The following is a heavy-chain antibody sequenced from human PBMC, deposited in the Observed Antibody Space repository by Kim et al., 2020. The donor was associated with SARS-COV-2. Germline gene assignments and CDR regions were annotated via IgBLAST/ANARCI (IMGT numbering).Heavy chain of an antibody. Sequence: GGSLRLSCAASGFTFTNYGMNWVRQAPGKGLEWVAVISTGGDITYYADSVKGRFTISRDVSKNTLFLQMNSLRAEDTAVYYCAKGASSVWTRHFDYWGQGTLVTVSS. CDR1: GFTFTNYG. CDR3: AKGASSVWTRHFDY. V-gene: IGHV3-23*01. CDR2: ISTGGDIT. D-gene: IGHD6-19*01. J-gene: IGHJ4*02.